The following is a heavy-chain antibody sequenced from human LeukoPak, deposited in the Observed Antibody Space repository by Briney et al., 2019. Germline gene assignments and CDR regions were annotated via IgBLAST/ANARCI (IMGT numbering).Heavy chain of an antibody. J-gene: IGHJ4*02. CDR3: ARDQRRFGEFDY. Sequence: GGSLRLSCAASGFTFSSYWMNWVRQAPGKGLVWVSVIYSGGSTYYADSVKGRFTISRDNSKNTLYLQMNSLRAEDTAVYYCARDQRRFGEFDYWGQGTLVTVSS. D-gene: IGHD3-10*01. CDR2: IYSGGST. V-gene: IGHV3-53*01. CDR1: GFTFSSYW.